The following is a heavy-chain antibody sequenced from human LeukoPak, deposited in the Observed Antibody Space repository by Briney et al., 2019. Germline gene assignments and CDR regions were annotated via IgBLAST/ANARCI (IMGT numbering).Heavy chain of an antibody. CDR3: ARDARQQLVERFDY. CDR1: GFTFSNYW. J-gene: IGHJ4*02. CDR2: INTDGSRI. D-gene: IGHD6-13*01. Sequence: GGSLRLSCAASGFTFSNYWMHWVRQAPGKGLVWVSRINTDGSRITYADSVKGRFTISRDNAKNSLYLQMNSLRAEDTAVYYCARDARQQLVERFDYWGQGTLVTVSS. V-gene: IGHV3-74*01.